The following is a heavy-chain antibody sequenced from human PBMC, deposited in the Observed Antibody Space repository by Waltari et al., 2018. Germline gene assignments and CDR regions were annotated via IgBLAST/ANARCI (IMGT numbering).Heavy chain of an antibody. CDR3: ARGGAWWSPFDY. J-gene: IGHJ4*02. V-gene: IGHV3-11*01. Sequence: QVQLVQAGGGLVKLGGSLRLSCAASGFSFGDNYMSWIRQAPGKGLEWSTYISNSGATIDYAASVKGRFTVSRDNAKNSLFLQMDSLRDDYTAFYYCARGGAWWSPFDYWGQGTLVTVSS. D-gene: IGHD2-8*02. CDR1: GFSFGDNY. CDR2: ISNSGATI.